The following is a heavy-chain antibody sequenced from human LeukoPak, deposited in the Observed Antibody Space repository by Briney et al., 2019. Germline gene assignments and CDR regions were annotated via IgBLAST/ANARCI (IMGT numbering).Heavy chain of an antibody. J-gene: IGHJ4*02. CDR3: ASGPLDGWYYFDY. CDR2: IYPGDSDT. D-gene: IGHD6-19*01. Sequence: GESLKISCKGAGYSFTSYRIGWVRQMPGKGLEWMGIIYPGDSDTRYSPSFQGQVTISADKSISTAYLQWSSLKASDTAMYYCASGPLDGWYYFDYWGQGTLVTVSS. V-gene: IGHV5-51*01. CDR1: GYSFTSYR.